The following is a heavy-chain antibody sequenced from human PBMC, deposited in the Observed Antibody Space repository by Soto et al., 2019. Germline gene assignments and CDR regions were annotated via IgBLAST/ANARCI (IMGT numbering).Heavy chain of an antibody. CDR2: IYYSGST. V-gene: IGHV4-39*01. CDR3: ARAEKRHLVFWRVFDI. Sequence: QLQLQESGPGLVKPSETLSLTCTVSGGSISSRGYYWGWIRQPPGKGLDWNGSIYYSGSTYYNPSVKSRVSPSVDPSNTKLSLKVSAVTAVDTAVYFCARAEKRHLVFWRVFDIWGQGTMVTVSS. CDR1: GGSISSRGYY. D-gene: IGHD6-13*01. J-gene: IGHJ3*02.